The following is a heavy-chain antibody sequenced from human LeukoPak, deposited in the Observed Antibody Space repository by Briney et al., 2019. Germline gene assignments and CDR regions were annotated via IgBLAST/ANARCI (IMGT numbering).Heavy chain of an antibody. CDR3: ARDLDYVFDY. D-gene: IGHD3/OR15-3a*01. Sequence: GGSLRLSCAASGFTFSSYSMNWVRQALGKGLEWVSYISSSSSTIYYADSVKGRFTISRDNAKNSLYLQMNSLRAEDTAVYYCARDLDYVFDYWGQGTLVTVSS. J-gene: IGHJ4*02. CDR2: ISSSSSTI. V-gene: IGHV3-48*04. CDR1: GFTFSSYS.